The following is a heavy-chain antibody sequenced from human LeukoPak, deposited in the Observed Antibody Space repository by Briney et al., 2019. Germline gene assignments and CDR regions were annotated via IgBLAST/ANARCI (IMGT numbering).Heavy chain of an antibody. CDR2: ITWNSGTI. Sequence: GRSLRLSCAASGFNFDQYAMFWVRQGPGKGLEWVTGITWNSGTIAYADSVKGRFTISRNNAKSSLYLQMNSLRTEDTALYYCVRSVGSDWGHFDFRGQGTLVTVSS. V-gene: IGHV3-9*01. D-gene: IGHD7-27*01. J-gene: IGHJ4*02. CDR3: VRSVGSDWGHFDF. CDR1: GFNFDQYA.